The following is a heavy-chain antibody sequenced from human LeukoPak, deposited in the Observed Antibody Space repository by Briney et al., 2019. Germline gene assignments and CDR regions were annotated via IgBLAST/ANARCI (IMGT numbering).Heavy chain of an antibody. V-gene: IGHV3-7*01. J-gene: IGHJ4*02. Sequence: PGGSLRLSCAASGFTFNRDWTAWVRQAPGKGLEWVANIKEDGSEKNYVDSVKGRFTISRDNAENSVYLQMNDLRAEDTGVYYCATKEPSTSGWCYWGQGTLVAVSS. CDR3: ATKEPSTSGWCY. CDR2: IKEDGSEK. CDR1: GFTFNRDW. D-gene: IGHD6-19*01.